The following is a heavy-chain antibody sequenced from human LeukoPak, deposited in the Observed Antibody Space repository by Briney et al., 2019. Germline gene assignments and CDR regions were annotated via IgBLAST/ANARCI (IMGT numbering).Heavy chain of an antibody. CDR1: GYTFTSYY. J-gene: IGHJ5*02. V-gene: IGHV1-46*01. CDR3: ARESIRTSFDP. D-gene: IGHD3-3*01. Sequence: ASVKVSCKASGYTFTSYYMHWVRQAPGQGLEWMGIINPSAGSTSYAQKFQGRVTMTRDMSTSTVYMELSSLRSEDTAVYHCARESIRTSFDPWGQGTLVTVSS. CDR2: INPSAGST.